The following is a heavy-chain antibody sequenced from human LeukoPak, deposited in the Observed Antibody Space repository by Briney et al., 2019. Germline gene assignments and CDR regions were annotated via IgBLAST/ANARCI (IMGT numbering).Heavy chain of an antibody. CDR1: GGSIRSHY. D-gene: IGHD3-22*01. J-gene: IGHJ6*02. CDR2: IYYSGST. V-gene: IGHV4-59*11. Sequence: PSETLSLTCTVSGGSIRSHYWSWIRQPPGKGLEWIGYIYYSGSTNYNPSLKSRVTISVDTSKNQFSLKLSSVTAADTAVYYCARDYAYDSSGYYYYGMDVWGQGTTVTVSS. CDR3: ARDYAYDSSGYYYYGMDV.